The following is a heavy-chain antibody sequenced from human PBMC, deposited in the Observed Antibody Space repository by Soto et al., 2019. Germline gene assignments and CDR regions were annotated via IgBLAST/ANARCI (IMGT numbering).Heavy chain of an antibody. CDR2: IYYSGST. J-gene: IGHJ4*02. D-gene: IGHD5-18*01. V-gene: IGHV4-31*03. CDR3: ATLPGYSYGLRRYYFDY. Sequence: SETLSLTCTVSGGSISSGGYYWSWIRQHPGKGLEWIGYIYYSGSTYYNPSLKSRVTISVDTSKNQFSLKLSSVTAADTAVYYCATLPGYSYGLRRYYFDYWGQGTLVTVSS. CDR1: GGSISSGGYY.